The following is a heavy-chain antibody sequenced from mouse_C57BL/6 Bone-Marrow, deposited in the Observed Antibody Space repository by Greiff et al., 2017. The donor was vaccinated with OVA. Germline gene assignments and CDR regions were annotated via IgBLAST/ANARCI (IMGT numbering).Heavy chain of an antibody. CDR3: AHYGSRLYLHY. V-gene: IGHV1-59*01. J-gene: IGHJ2*02. Sequence: QVQLQQPGAELVRPGTSVKLSCKASGYTFTNYWMHWVKQRPGQGLEWIGVIAPSDSYINYNQKFKGRATLTVDTSSSTAYMHLSSLTSEASAVYYCAHYGSRLYLHYWGQGTSLTVSS. D-gene: IGHD1-1*01. CDR1: GYTFTNYW. CDR2: IAPSDSYI.